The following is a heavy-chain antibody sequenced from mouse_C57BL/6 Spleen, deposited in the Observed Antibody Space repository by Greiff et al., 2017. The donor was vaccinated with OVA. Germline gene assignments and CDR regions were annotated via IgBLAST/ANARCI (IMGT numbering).Heavy chain of an antibody. V-gene: IGHV5-17*01. CDR1: GFTFSDYG. Sequence: EVQRVESGGGLVKPGGSLKLSCAASGFTFSDYGMHWVRQAPEKGLEWVAYISSGSSTIYYADTVKGRFTISRDNAKNTLFLQMTSLRSEDTAMYYCARLPYYYAMDYWGQGTSVTVSS. J-gene: IGHJ4*01. D-gene: IGHD5-5*01. CDR2: ISSGSSTI. CDR3: ARLPYYYAMDY.